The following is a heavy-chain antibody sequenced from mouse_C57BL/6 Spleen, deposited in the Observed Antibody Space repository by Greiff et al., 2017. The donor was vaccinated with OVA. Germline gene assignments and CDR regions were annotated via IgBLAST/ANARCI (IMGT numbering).Heavy chain of an antibody. V-gene: IGHV1-80*01. Sequence: VQLQQSGAELVKPGASVKISCKASGYAFSSYWMNWVKQRPGKGLEWIGQIYPGDGDTNYNGKFKGKATLTADKSSSPAYMQLSSLTSEDSAVYFCARGGFITTVGFDYWGQGTTLTVSS. J-gene: IGHJ2*01. CDR3: ARGGFITTVGFDY. D-gene: IGHD1-1*01. CDR1: GYAFSSYW. CDR2: IYPGDGDT.